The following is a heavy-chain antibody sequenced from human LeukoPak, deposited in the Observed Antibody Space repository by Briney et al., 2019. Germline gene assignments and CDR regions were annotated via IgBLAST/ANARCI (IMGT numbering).Heavy chain of an antibody. CDR3: ARDWHCSSTSCYDGRFDY. J-gene: IGHJ4*02. Sequence: GGSLRLSCAASGFTFSSYWMSWVRQAPGKGLEWEANIKQDGSEKYYVDSVKGRFTISRDNAKNSLYLQMNSLRAEDTAVYYCARDWHCSSTSCYDGRFDYWGQGTLVTVSS. CDR1: GFTFSSYW. CDR2: IKQDGSEK. V-gene: IGHV3-7*01. D-gene: IGHD2-2*01.